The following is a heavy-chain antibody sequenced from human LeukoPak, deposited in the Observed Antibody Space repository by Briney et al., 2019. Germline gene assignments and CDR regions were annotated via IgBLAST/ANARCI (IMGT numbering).Heavy chain of an antibody. J-gene: IGHJ4*02. CDR2: INHSGST. CDR1: GGSFSGYY. V-gene: IGHV4-34*01. D-gene: IGHD3-3*01. CDR3: ARARTYYDFWSGYYAVGAVDY. Sequence: SETLSLTCAVYGGSFSGYYWSWIRQPPGKGLEWIGEINHSGSTNYNPPLKSRVTISVDTSKNQFSLKLSSVTAADTAVYYCARARTYYDFWSGYYAVGAVDYWGQGTLVTVSS.